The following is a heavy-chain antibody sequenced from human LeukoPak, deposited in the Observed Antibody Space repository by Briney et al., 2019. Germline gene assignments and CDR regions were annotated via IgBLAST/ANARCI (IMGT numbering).Heavy chain of an antibody. CDR1: GSTFTSCY. Sequence: GASVTVSCKASGSTFTSCYMNWVRQAPGQGLKWMGIINTSSGSTTYAQQFQGRVSMTRDTSTSTGYLEVSSLRSEDTAVYYCARSQGGSTLWFDTWGQGNLVSVSS. V-gene: IGHV1-46*01. CDR3: ARSQGGSTLWFDT. J-gene: IGHJ5*02. D-gene: IGHD2-15*01. CDR2: INTSSGST.